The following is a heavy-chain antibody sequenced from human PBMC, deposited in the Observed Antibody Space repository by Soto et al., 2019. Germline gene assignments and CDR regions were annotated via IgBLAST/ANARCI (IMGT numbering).Heavy chain of an antibody. J-gene: IGHJ6*02. CDR3: ARDGMITFGGVIGLTGLYGMDV. V-gene: IGHV1-2*04. CDR2: INPNSGGT. CDR1: GYTFTGYY. Sequence: ASVKVSCKASGYTFTGYYMHWVRQAPGQGLEWMGWINPNSGGTNYAQKFQGWVTMTRDTSISTAYMELSRLRSDDTAVYYCARDGMITFGGVIGLTGLYGMDVWGQGTTVTVSS. D-gene: IGHD3-16*02.